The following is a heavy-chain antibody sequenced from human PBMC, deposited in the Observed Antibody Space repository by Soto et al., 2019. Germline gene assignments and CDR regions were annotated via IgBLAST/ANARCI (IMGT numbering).Heavy chain of an antibody. CDR1: GFTFDDYA. CDR3: AKATRIAVAGSYYFDY. J-gene: IGHJ4*02. Sequence: DVQLVESGGGLVQPGRSLRLSCAASGFTFDDYAMHWVRQAPGKGLEWVSGISWNSGSIGYADSVKGRFTISRDNAKNSLYLQMNSLRAEDTALYYCAKATRIAVAGSYYFDYWGQGTLVTVSS. CDR2: ISWNSGSI. V-gene: IGHV3-9*01. D-gene: IGHD6-19*01.